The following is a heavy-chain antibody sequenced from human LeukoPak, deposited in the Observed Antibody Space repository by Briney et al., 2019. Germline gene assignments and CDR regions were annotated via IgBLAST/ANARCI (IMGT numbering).Heavy chain of an antibody. CDR3: ARDPGNYDSSGYYCPTFDY. J-gene: IGHJ4*02. D-gene: IGHD3-22*01. CDR1: AFTFSNYV. Sequence: GGSLRLSCAASAFTFSNYVMHWVRQAPGKGLEWVAVISYDGSNKFYADSVKGRFTISGDNSKNTLYLQMNSLRAEDTAVYYRARDPGNYDSSGYYCPTFDYWGQGTLVTVSS. CDR2: ISYDGSNK. V-gene: IGHV3-30*14.